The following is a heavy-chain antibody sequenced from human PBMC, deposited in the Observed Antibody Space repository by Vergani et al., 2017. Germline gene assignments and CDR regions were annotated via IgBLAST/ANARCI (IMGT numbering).Heavy chain of an antibody. V-gene: IGHV1-8*03. D-gene: IGHD3-10*01. CDR3: ARGSGRITMVXGVIKYYYYYGMDV. Sequence: QVQLVQSGAEVKKPGASVEVSCKASGYTFTSYDINWVRQATGQGLEWMGWMNPNSGNTGYAQKFQGRVTITRNTSISPAYMELSSLRSEETAVYYCARGSGRITMVXGVIKYYYYYGMDVWGQGTTVTVSS. J-gene: IGHJ6*02. CDR1: GYTFTSYD. CDR2: MNPNSGNT.